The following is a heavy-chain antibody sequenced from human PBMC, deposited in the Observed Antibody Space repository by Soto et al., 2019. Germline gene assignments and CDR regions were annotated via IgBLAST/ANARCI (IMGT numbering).Heavy chain of an antibody. V-gene: IGHV5-10-1*01. CDR3: ASSPPGIADY. Sequence: GESLKISCKGSGYSFTSYWISWVRQMPGKGLEWMGRIDPSDSYTNYSPSFQGHVTISADKSISTAYLQWSSLKTSDTAMYYCASSPPGIADYWGQGTPVTVSS. D-gene: IGHD6-13*01. CDR1: GYSFTSYW. CDR2: IDPSDSYT. J-gene: IGHJ4*02.